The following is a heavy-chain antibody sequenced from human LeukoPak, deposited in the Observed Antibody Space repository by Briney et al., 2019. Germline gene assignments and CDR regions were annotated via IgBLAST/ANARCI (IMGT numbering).Heavy chain of an antibody. Sequence: GGSLRLSCAASGFTFSIYSLNWVRQAPGKGLEWDSSISSSSSFISYADSVKGRFTISRDDAKNSLYLQMNSLRAEDTAVYYCAKNRKSSSSDFDYWGQGTLVTVSS. CDR3: AKNRKSSSSDFDY. D-gene: IGHD6-6*01. J-gene: IGHJ4*02. CDR2: ISSSSSFI. CDR1: GFTFSIYS. V-gene: IGHV3-21*06.